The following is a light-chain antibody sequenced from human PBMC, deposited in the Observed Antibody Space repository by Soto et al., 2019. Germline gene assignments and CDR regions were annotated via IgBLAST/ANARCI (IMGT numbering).Light chain of an antibody. J-gene: IGLJ2*01. CDR3: CSYASSGTFVV. V-gene: IGLV2-23*03. Sequence: QSALTQPASVSGSPGQSITISCSGTSSDVATFNLVSWYQQHSGKAPKLMVYEGSKRPSGVSSRFSGSKSGSTASLTISGLQAEDEAAYYCCSYASSGTFVVFGGGTKLTVL. CDR1: SSDVATFNL. CDR2: EGS.